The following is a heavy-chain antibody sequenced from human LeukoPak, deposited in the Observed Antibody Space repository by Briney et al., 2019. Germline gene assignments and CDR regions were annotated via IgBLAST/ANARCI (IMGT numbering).Heavy chain of an antibody. CDR3: ARAPTRSTIQLWLRDYYYYMDV. J-gene: IGHJ6*03. D-gene: IGHD5-18*01. V-gene: IGHV1-8*01. Sequence: ASVKVSCKASGYTFTSYDINWVRQATGQGLEWMGWMNPNSGNTGYAQKFQGRVTMTRNTSISTAYMELSSLRSEDTAVYYCARAPTRSTIQLWLRDYYYYMDVWGKGTTVTISS. CDR1: GYTFTSYD. CDR2: MNPNSGNT.